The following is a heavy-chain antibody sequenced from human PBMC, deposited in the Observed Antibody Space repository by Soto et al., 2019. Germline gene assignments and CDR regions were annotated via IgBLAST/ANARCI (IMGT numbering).Heavy chain of an antibody. CDR2: ISYDGSNK. CDR3: AKVSPMGYFFDF. J-gene: IGHJ4*02. V-gene: IGHV3-30-3*01. CDR1: GFAFNTYA. Sequence: PGGSLRLACAASGFAFNTYAIHWFRQAPGRGLEWVAVISYDGSNKFYADSAKGRFTISRDNSENTLYLEMNSLRGEDTAVYYCAKVSPMGYFFDFWGQGTLVTVSS.